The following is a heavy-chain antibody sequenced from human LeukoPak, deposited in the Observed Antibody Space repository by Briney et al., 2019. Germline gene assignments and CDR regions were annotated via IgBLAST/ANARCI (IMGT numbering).Heavy chain of an antibody. J-gene: IGHJ4*02. D-gene: IGHD6-13*01. V-gene: IGHV4-59*08. CDR1: GGSVSRYF. Sequence: SETLSLTCTVSGGSVSRYFWIWIRQPPGKGLEWIGYIYYSGSTNYNPSLKSRVTMSVDRSKNQFSLKLSSVTAADTALYYCARLPGAASGTSLFDYWGQGVLVTVSS. CDR3: ARLPGAASGTSLFDY. CDR2: IYYSGST.